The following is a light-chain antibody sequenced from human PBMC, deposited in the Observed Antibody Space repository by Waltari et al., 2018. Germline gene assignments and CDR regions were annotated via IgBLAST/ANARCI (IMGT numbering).Light chain of an antibody. J-gene: IGKJ1*01. CDR1: QSISTY. Sequence: DIQMTQSPSSLSASVGDRVTITCRASQSISTYLNWYQQKPGKAPRSLIYGASSLQSGVPSRFSGSGSGTDFTLTISSLQPEDFAAYFCQQSHSAPWTFGQGTKVEMK. V-gene: IGKV1-39*01. CDR3: QQSHSAPWT. CDR2: GAS.